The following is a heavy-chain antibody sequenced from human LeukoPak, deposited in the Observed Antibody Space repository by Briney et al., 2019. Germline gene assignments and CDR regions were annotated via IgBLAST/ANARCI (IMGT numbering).Heavy chain of an antibody. Sequence: PGGSLRLSCAASGFTFSGYWMHWARQSPGTGLVWVSCINGDGSDTRYADSVKGRFTISRDNATNQLDLQMDSLRVEDTAVYYCARDPRNKGFDPWGQGTLVTVSS. CDR2: INGDGSDT. D-gene: IGHD1-14*01. V-gene: IGHV3-74*01. J-gene: IGHJ5*02. CDR3: ARDPRNKGFDP. CDR1: GFTFSGYW.